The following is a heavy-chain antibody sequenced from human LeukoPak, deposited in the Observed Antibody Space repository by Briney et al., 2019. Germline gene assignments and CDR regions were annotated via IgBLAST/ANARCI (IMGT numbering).Heavy chain of an antibody. CDR3: ARKGIAAAGGGDYYYYVMDV. CDR2: ISAYNGNT. D-gene: IGHD6-13*01. Sequence: ASVKVSCKASGYTFTSYGISWVRQAPGQGLEWMGWISAYNGNTNYAQKLQGRVTMTTDTSTSTAYMELRSLRSDDTAVYYCARKGIAAAGGGDYYYYVMDVWGQGTTVTVSS. J-gene: IGHJ6*02. CDR1: GYTFTSYG. V-gene: IGHV1-18*01.